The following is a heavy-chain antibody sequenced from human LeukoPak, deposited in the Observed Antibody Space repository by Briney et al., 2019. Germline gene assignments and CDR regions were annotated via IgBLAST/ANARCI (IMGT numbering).Heavy chain of an antibody. J-gene: IGHJ4*02. Sequence: GGSLRLSCAASGFTFSSYAMSWVRQAPGKGLEWVSAISGSGGSTYYADSVKGRFTISRDNSKNTLYLQMNSLRAEDTAVYYCAKDGVYYDFWSGYYRQYYFDYWGQGTLVTVSS. V-gene: IGHV3-23*01. CDR3: AKDGVYYDFWSGYYRQYYFDY. D-gene: IGHD3-3*01. CDR1: GFTFSSYA. CDR2: ISGSGGST.